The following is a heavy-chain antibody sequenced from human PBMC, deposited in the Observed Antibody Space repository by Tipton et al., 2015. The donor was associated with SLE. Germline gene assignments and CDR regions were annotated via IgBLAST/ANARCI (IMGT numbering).Heavy chain of an antibody. Sequence: TLSLTCAVYGGSFSGYYWSWIRQPPGKGLEWIGEINHSGNTNYNPSLKSRVTISVDTSKNQFSLKLSSVTAADTAVYYCARLYSSSWYGDAFDIWGQGTMVTVSS. V-gene: IGHV4-34*01. J-gene: IGHJ3*02. CDR1: GGSFSGYY. D-gene: IGHD6-13*01. CDR2: INHSGNT. CDR3: ARLYSSSWYGDAFDI.